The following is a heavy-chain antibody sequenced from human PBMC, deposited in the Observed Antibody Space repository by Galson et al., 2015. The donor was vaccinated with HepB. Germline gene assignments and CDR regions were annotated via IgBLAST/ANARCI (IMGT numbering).Heavy chain of an antibody. Sequence: SLRLSCAASGFTFNRNAMHWVRQAPGKGLEWVAGISSDGNNKYYGDSVKGRFTISRDNSKNTLSLQMNSLRAEDTAVYYCAKDHSSSGWPAFDYWSQGALVIVSS. V-gene: IGHV3-30*18. J-gene: IGHJ4*02. CDR2: ISSDGNNK. CDR1: GFTFNRNA. D-gene: IGHD6-19*01. CDR3: AKDHSSSGWPAFDY.